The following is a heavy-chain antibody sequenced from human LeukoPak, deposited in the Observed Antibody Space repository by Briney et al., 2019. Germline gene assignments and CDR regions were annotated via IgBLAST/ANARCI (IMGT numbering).Heavy chain of an antibody. D-gene: IGHD4-17*01. CDR1: GFTFSNAW. J-gene: IGHJ4*02. CDR3: TTPPLHDYGDLY. Sequence: PGGSLRFSCAASGFTFSNAWMSWVRQAPGKGLEWVGRIKGKTDAGTTDYAVHVKGRFTISRDDSKNTLYLQMNSLKTEDTAVYYCTTPPLHDYGDLYWGQGTLVSVSS. V-gene: IGHV3-15*01. CDR2: IKGKTDAGTT.